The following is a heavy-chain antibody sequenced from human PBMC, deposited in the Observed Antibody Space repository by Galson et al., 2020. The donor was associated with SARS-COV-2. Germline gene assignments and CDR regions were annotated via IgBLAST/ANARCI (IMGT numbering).Heavy chain of an antibody. Sequence: QTGGSLRLSCAPSGFTFDEYAMHWVRPGPGRGLEWVSLISGDGGSTYYADSVKGRFTISRDNSKNSLYLQMNSLRTEDTALYYCAKDRSPFNYDFWRGYFSPTLRANGMDVWGQGTTVTVSS. CDR1: GFTFDEYA. V-gene: IGHV3-43*02. CDR2: ISGDGGST. CDR3: AKDRSPFNYDFWRGYFSPTLRANGMDV. J-gene: IGHJ6*02. D-gene: IGHD3-3*01.